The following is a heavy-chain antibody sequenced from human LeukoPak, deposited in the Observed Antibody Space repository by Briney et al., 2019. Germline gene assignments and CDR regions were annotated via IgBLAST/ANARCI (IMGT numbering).Heavy chain of an antibody. V-gene: IGHV3-53*01. D-gene: IGHD2-21*02. CDR2: IYSGGST. Sequence: GGSLRLSCAASGFTFSNYAIHWVRQAPGKGLEWVSVIYSGGSTYYADSVKGRFTISRDNSKNTLYLQMNSLRVEDTAVYYCAATTCGGDCYSEYWGQGILVTVSS. CDR1: GFTFSNYA. CDR3: AATTCGGDCYSEY. J-gene: IGHJ4*02.